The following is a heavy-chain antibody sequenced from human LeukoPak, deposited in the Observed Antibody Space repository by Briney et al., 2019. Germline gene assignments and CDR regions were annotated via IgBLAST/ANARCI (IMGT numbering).Heavy chain of an antibody. CDR2: FDPEDGET. CDR3: ARSELYYDILTGYYNTMSGFDY. V-gene: IGHV1-24*01. CDR1: GYTLTELS. Sequence: ASVKVSCKVSGYTLTELSMHWVRQAPGKGLEWMGGFDPEDGETIYAQKFQGRVTMTEDTSTDTAYMELSSLRSEDTAVYYCARSELYYDILTGYYNTMSGFDYWGQGTLVTVSS. D-gene: IGHD3-9*01. J-gene: IGHJ4*02.